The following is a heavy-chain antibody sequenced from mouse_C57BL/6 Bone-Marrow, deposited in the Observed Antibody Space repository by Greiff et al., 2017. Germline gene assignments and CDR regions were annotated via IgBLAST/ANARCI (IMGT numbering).Heavy chain of an antibody. J-gene: IGHJ4*01. Sequence: EVQLQQSGAELVRPGASVKLSCTASGFNIKDDYMHWVKQRPEQGLEGIGWIDPENGDTEYASKFQGKATITADTSSNTAYLQLSSLTSEDTAVYYCTPITTVVGNYAMDYWGQGTSVTVSS. CDR3: TPITTVVGNYAMDY. D-gene: IGHD1-1*01. V-gene: IGHV14-4*01. CDR1: GFNIKDDY. CDR2: IDPENGDT.